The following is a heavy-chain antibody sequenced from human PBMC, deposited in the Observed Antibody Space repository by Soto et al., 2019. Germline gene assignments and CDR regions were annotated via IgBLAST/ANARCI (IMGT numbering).Heavy chain of an antibody. V-gene: IGHV1-69*13. CDR1: GDTFSTFA. CDR3: ARSPGITGTRASQYAMDV. CDR2: IIPIFGTP. D-gene: IGHD1-20*01. J-gene: IGHJ6*02. Sequence: SVKVSCKASGDTFSTFAISWVRQAPGQGLEWMGGIIPIFGTPDYAQHFPGRVTISADESTKTAYLELSSLRPEDTAVYYCARSPGITGTRASQYAMDVWGQGTTVTVS.